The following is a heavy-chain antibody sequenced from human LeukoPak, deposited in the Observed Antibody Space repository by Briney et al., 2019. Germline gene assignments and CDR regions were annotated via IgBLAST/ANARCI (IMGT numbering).Heavy chain of an antibody. J-gene: IGHJ3*01. CDR2: MNPHGDYT. D-gene: IGHD3-9*01. CDR1: GYNFKSYD. CDR3: ARGLRDGLTGNDVLDV. V-gene: IGHV1-8*01. Sequence: ASVKVSCKASGYNFKSYDINWVRQASGQGLEWMGWMNPHGDYTGCAQKFQDRVTMTSDSSTTTAYMELRSLTSEDTALYYCARGLRDGLTGNDVLDVWGLRTMVIVT.